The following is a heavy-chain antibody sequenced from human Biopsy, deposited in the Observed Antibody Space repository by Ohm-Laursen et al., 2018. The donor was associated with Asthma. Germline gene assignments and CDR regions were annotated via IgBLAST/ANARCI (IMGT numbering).Heavy chain of an antibody. CDR1: GFVFSQSG. V-gene: IGHV3-30*03. CDR2: ISSDGLNK. CDR3: ARESGQDSGGTGAFDR. Sequence: SLRLSCAVSGFVFSQSGMHWVRQAPGKGLEWVALISSDGLNKYYKDSVKGRFTISRDNSKLRLYLEINSLRVEDLAVYYCARESGQDSGGTGAFDRWGQGIMVAVSS. J-gene: IGHJ3*02. D-gene: IGHD4-23*01.